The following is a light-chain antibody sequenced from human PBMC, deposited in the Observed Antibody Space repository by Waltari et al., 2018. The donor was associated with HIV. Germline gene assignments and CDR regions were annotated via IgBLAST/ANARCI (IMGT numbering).Light chain of an antibody. J-gene: IGLJ2*01. Sequence: YVLTQPPSVSVAPGKPATITRGGESIGSIRVTRYQQKPGRAPMLVMSYDSDRPSGIPGRFSGSNSGNTATLTITRVEAGDEADYYCQVWHDNSDHVVFGGGTKLTVL. V-gene: IGLV3-21*04. CDR1: SIGSIR. CDR3: QVWHDNSDHVV. CDR2: YDS.